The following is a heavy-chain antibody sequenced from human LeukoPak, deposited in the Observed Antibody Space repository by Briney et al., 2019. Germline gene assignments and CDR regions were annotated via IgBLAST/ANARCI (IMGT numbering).Heavy chain of an antibody. CDR1: GFTFSNFA. D-gene: IGHD3-9*01. CDR2: ISSGGTTI. J-gene: IGHJ4*02. Sequence: GGSLRLSCEASGFTFSNFAMNWVRQALGKGLEWISFISSGGTTISYAESVRGRFTISRDNARNSLFLQMNSLRVEDTAVYYCARDLMPYVDPEYFDHWGQGTLVTVSS. CDR3: ARDLMPYVDPEYFDH. V-gene: IGHV3-48*03.